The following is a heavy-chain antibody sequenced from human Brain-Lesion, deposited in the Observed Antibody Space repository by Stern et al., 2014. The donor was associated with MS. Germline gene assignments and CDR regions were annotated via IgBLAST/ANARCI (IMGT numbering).Heavy chain of an antibody. V-gene: IGHV4-61*02. CDR3: ARGRVVPGFQYYATDV. D-gene: IGHD2-2*01. CDR2: IFNSGST. CDR1: GGSISSGGYY. Sequence: VQLVQSGPGLVKPSQTLSLSCTVSGGSISSGGYYWSWIRQPAGKGLEWIGRIFNSGSTSYNPPQKSRVTISIEPSKNQFPLRLNPMTAADTAVYYCARGRVVPGFQYYATDVWGQGTTVIVSS. J-gene: IGHJ6*02.